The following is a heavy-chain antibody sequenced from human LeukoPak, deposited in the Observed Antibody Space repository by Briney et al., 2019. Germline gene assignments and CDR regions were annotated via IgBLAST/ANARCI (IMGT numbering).Heavy chain of an antibody. J-gene: IGHJ4*02. V-gene: IGHV3-7*05. CDR2: IGQDGSQK. CDR3: ARRATVREDYFDY. D-gene: IGHD4-17*01. CDR1: GFTFSDYY. Sequence: GGSLRLSCAASGFTFSDYYMSWVRQAPGKGLEWVANIGQDGSQKEYVDTMKGRFTISRDNAKNSLHLEMNSLRGEDTAVYYCARRATVREDYFDYWGQGTLVTVSS.